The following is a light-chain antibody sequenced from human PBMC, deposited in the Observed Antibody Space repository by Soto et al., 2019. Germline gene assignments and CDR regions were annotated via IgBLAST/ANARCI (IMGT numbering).Light chain of an antibody. CDR2: DAT. J-gene: IGKJ2*01. CDR3: QQSLHLPYT. Sequence: DIQMTQSPSSLSASVGDRVTITCQASQDITNFLNWYQQKPGKAPNLLIYDATNLETGVPSSFSGGGSGTDFTLTISTLQPEDVATYFCQQSLHLPYTFGQGAKLEIK. CDR1: QDITNF. V-gene: IGKV1-33*01.